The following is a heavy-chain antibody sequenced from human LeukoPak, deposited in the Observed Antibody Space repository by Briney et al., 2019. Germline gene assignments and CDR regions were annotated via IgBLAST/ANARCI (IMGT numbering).Heavy chain of an antibody. J-gene: IGHJ4*02. D-gene: IGHD1-1*01. CDR1: GYTFTSYD. CDR2: INPNSGNT. Sequence: ASVKVSCKASGYTFTSYDINWVRQASGQGLEWMGLINPNSGNTGFTQKFQGRVTVTRSTSISTAYMELSSLTSDDTAVYYCARTSTGTRGGYDVWGQGTLVTVSS. V-gene: IGHV1-8*01. CDR3: ARTSTGTRGGYDV.